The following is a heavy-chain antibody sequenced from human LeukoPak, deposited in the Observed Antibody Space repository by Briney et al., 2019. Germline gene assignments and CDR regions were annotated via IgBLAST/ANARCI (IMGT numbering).Heavy chain of an antibody. Sequence: ASVKVSCKVSGYILTELSMHWVRQAPGQGLEWMGWIDPNSGGTNYAQKFQGRVTMTRDTSISTAYMVLNRLRSDDTAVYSCAREYYYSSGNYYNRIDYWGQGTLVTVSS. V-gene: IGHV1-2*02. CDR2: IDPNSGGT. CDR3: AREYYYSSGNYYNRIDY. D-gene: IGHD3-10*01. CDR1: GYILTELS. J-gene: IGHJ4*02.